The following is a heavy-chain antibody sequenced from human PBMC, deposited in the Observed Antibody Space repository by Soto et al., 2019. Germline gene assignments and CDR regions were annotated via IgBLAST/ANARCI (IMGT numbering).Heavy chain of an antibody. Sequence: QVQLQESGPGLVKPSETRSLTCTVSGCSISSYYCSWIRQPPGKGLEWIGYIYHTGSTNYNPSLKSRSTLSAYTSKNQFSLKLSSVTAADTAMYYCARGDSSGSYFAHWVQGTMVTVSS. V-gene: IGHV4-59*01. D-gene: IGHD3-22*01. J-gene: IGHJ4*02. CDR1: GCSISSYY. CDR3: ARGDSSGSYFAH. CDR2: IYHTGST.